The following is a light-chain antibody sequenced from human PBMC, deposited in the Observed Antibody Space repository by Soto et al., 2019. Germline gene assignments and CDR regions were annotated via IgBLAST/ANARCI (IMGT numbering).Light chain of an antibody. CDR1: SSNIGSNY. Sequence: QSELTQPPSASGTPGQRVTISCSGSSSNIGSNYVYWYQQLPGTAPKLLIYRNNQRPSGVPDRFSGSKSGTSASLAISGLRSEDEADYYCAAWDDSLSGHVVFGGGTKVTVL. CDR3: AAWDDSLSGHVV. J-gene: IGLJ2*01. V-gene: IGLV1-47*01. CDR2: RNN.